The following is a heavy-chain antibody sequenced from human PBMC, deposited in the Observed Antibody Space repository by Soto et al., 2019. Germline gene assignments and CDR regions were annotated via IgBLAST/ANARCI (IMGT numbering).Heavy chain of an antibody. Sequence: EVQLLESGGVLVQPGGSLRLSCAASGFSVVNYAMNWGRQAPGKGLEWVSGLSGSGTSTYYADSLKGRFTISRDNSRDTLFLQMNRLTADDTAVYYCANATTNCGWFTPCESWGQGALVNVSS. V-gene: IGHV3-23*01. CDR1: GFSVVNYA. CDR3: ANATTNCGWFTPCES. J-gene: IGHJ5*02. CDR2: LSGSGTST. D-gene: IGHD6-19*01.